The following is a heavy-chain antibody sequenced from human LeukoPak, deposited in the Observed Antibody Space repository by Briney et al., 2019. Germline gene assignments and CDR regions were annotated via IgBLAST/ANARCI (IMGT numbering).Heavy chain of an antibody. J-gene: IGHJ5*02. CDR1: EYSFTDYY. CDR3: ARADRLHGGPYLIGP. CDR2: INPNSGGT. V-gene: IGHV1-2*02. Sequence: ASVKVSCKTSEYSFTDYYMHWVRQAPGQGLEWMGWINPNSGGTSSAQKFQGRVTMTRDTSISTVYMEVSWLTSDDTAIYYCARADRLHGGPYLIGPWGQGTLVTVSS. D-gene: IGHD2-21*01.